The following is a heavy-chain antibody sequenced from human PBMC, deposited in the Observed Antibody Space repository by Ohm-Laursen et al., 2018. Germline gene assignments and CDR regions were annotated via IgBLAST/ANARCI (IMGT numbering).Heavy chain of an antibody. Sequence: LRLSCTASGFTLSSYDMNWVRQAPGKGLEWISYISETGSHIYDADSMRGRFTVARDNAKNLLYLQLNSLRVEDTAVYYCARDSSRRAREGGMDVWGQGTTVIVSS. CDR2: ISETGSHI. D-gene: IGHD6-6*01. CDR3: ARDSSRRAREGGMDV. CDR1: GFTLSSYD. J-gene: IGHJ6*02. V-gene: IGHV3-21*01.